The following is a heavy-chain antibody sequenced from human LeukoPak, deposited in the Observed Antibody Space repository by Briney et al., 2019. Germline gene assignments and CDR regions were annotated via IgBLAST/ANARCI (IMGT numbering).Heavy chain of an antibody. CDR2: ISAYNGNT. J-gene: IGHJ5*02. CDR1: GYTFTSYG. CDR3: ARDSGETWIQLWPTSWFDP. Sequence: ASVKVSCKASGYTFTSYGISWVRQAPGQGLEWMGWISAYNGNTNYAQKLQGRVTMTTDTSTSTAYMGLRSLRSDDTAVYYCARDSGETWIQLWPTSWFDPWGQGTLVTVSS. V-gene: IGHV1-18*01. D-gene: IGHD5-18*01.